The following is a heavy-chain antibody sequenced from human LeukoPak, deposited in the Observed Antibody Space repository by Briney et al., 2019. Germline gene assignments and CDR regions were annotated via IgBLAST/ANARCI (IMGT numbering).Heavy chain of an antibody. CDR2: IYYSGST. CDR3: ARGGAAARLQYNYYHRMDV. CDR1: GGYISSHY. D-gene: IGHD6-13*01. J-gene: IGHJ6*04. Sequence: SETLSLTCSVSGGYISSHYWSWIRQPPGKGLEWIGYIYYSGSTNYNPSLMSRVTISVDTSKNQFSLRLSSVTAADPAVYYCARGGAAARLQYNYYHRMDVWGKGTTVTVSS. V-gene: IGHV4-59*11.